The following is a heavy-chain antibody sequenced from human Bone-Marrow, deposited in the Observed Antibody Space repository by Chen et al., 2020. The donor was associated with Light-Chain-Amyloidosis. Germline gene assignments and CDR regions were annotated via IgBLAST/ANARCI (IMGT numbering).Heavy chain of an antibody. CDR1: GFAFSSYA. V-gene: IGHV3-23*04. CDR2: GGGSGGGR. J-gene: IGHJ3*02. CDR3: AKDISYDDILPGYPADAFDI. D-gene: IGHD3-9*01. Sequence: EVQLVESGGGLLQRGGSLRLSCAASGFAFSSYAMSWVRQAPGKGLEWGSTGGGSGGGRYYGDSLEGRLTISRDNSKNALFLQMNSLRAEDTAVYYCAKDISYDDILPGYPADAFDIWGQGTMVTVSS.